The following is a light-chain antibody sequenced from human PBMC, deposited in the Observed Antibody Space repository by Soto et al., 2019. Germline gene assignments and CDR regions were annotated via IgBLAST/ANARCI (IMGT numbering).Light chain of an antibody. CDR2: GAS. V-gene: IGKV3-20*01. CDR3: QQYGSSPNT. CDR1: QSITSSH. J-gene: IGKJ5*01. Sequence: EIVLTQSPGTLSLSPGERGTLSCRASQSITSSHLAWYQMRPGQAPRLLIYGASNRATGITDRFSGSGSGTDITLTITRMEPEDFAVYYCQQYGSSPNTFGQGTRLEIK.